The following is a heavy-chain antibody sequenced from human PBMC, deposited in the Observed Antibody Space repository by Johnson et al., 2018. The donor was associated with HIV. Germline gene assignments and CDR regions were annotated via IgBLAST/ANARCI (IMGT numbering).Heavy chain of an antibody. CDR3: ARGYCSSTSGAPEEGNAFDI. J-gene: IGHJ3*02. CDR2: ISYDGGTK. Sequence: QVQLVESGGGVVQPGRSLRLSCAASGFTFSSYAMHWVRQAPGKGLEWVAVISYDGGTKYSADSVKGRFSISRDNSENTVYLQMNSLRAEDTAVYFCARGYCSSTSGAPEEGNAFDIWGQGTMVTVSS. V-gene: IGHV3-30-3*01. D-gene: IGHD2-2*01. CDR1: GFTFSSYA.